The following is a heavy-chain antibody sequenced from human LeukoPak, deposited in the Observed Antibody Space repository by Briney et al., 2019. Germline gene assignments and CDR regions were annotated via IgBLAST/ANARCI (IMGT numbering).Heavy chain of an antibody. CDR2: MNPNSGNT. V-gene: IGHV1-8*01. D-gene: IGHD6-13*01. CDR1: GYTFTSYD. CDR3: ARARIAAAGTGFDY. Sequence: ASVKVSCKASGYTFTSYDINWVRQATGQGLEWMGWMNPNSGNTGYAQKFQGRVTMTRNTSISTAYVELSSLRSEDTAVYYCARARIAAAGTGFDYWGQGTLVTVSS. J-gene: IGHJ4*02.